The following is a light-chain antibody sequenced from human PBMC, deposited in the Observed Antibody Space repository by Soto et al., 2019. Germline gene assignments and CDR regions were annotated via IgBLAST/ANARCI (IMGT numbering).Light chain of an antibody. CDR2: GAS. Sequence: EIVMTQSPATLSVSPGERATLSCRASQSVSSNLAWYQQKPGQAPRLLIYGASTRATGIPARFSGSGSGTEFTLTISSLQSENFAVYYCQQYNNLPTFGQGTKVEIQ. J-gene: IGKJ1*01. CDR3: QQYNNLPT. V-gene: IGKV3-15*01. CDR1: QSVSSN.